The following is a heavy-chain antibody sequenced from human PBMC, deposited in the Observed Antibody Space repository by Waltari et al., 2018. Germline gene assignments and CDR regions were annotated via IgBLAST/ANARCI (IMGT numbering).Heavy chain of an antibody. CDR3: ATSSASAGND. J-gene: IGHJ4*02. V-gene: IGHV3-7*01. Sequence: EVQLVVSGGGLVQSGGSLRHSCVGPGCMLSSTIWIGWVRQAPGKGLEWLANINPDGSAKYYVESVKGRFTISRNNAENSVYLQMNSLRADDTAVYYCATSSASAGNDWGQGTLVSVSS. D-gene: IGHD1-1*01. CDR1: GCMLSSTIW. CDR2: INPDGSAK.